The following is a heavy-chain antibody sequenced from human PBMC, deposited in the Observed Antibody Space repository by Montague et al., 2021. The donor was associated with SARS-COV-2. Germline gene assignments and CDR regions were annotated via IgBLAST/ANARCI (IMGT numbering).Heavy chain of an antibody. Sequence: SLRLSCAASGFTFSSYSMNWVRQAPGKGLEWVSSIGSSSSYICYADSVKGRFTISRDNAKNSLYLQMNSLRAEDTAVYYCARDMYYDILTGYYTYWGQGTLVTVSS. CDR2: IGSSSSYI. D-gene: IGHD3-9*01. CDR1: GFTFSSYS. J-gene: IGHJ4*02. CDR3: ARDMYYDILTGYYTY. V-gene: IGHV3-21*01.